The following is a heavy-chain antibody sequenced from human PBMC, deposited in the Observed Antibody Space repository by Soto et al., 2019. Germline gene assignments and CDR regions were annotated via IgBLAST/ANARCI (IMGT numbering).Heavy chain of an antibody. CDR2: IGSTSDYM. CDR3: AKDRVAGPTTVTDDF. V-gene: IGHV3-21*01. D-gene: IGHD4-17*01. Sequence: EVHLVESGGGLVKPGGSLRLSCAASGFTFSIYSMNWVRQAPGKGLEWVAFIGSTSDYMDYADSVKGRFTISRDNAKSLLFLQINSLRADDTAVYYCAKDRVAGPTTVTDDFRGQGTLVTVSS. J-gene: IGHJ4*02. CDR1: GFTFSIYS.